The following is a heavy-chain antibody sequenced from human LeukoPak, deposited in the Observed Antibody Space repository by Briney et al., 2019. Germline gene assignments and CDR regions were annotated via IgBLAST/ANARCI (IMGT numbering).Heavy chain of an antibody. CDR2: IIPIFGTA. CDR1: GGTFSSYA. Sequence: ASVKVSCKASGGTFSSYAISWVRQAPGQGLEWMGGIIPIFGTANYAQKFQGRVTITADESTSTAYMELSSLRSEDTAVYYCARGADIVVVPAAIEPPSEPIVNGGYYYMDVWGKGTTVTVSS. D-gene: IGHD2-2*02. CDR3: ARGADIVVVPAAIEPPSEPIVNGGYYYMDV. J-gene: IGHJ6*03. V-gene: IGHV1-69*13.